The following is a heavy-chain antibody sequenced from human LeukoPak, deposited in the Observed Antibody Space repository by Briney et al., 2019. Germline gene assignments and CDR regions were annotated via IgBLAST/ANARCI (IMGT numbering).Heavy chain of an antibody. CDR2: ISSGSDYI. CDR1: GFTFRRYS. V-gene: IGHV3-21*01. Sequence: PGGSLRLSCTASGFTFRRYSFNWVRQAPGKGLEWVSTISSGSDYIYYADSVRGRFTTSRDNAENSLYLQMNSLRAEDTAVYYCTRDLSLAAPQGFDYWGQGTLVTVSS. J-gene: IGHJ4*02. D-gene: IGHD6-6*01. CDR3: TRDLSLAAPQGFDY.